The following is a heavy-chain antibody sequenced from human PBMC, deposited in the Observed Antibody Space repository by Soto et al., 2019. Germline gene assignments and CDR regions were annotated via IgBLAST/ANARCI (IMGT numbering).Heavy chain of an antibody. J-gene: IGHJ5*02. Sequence: PSETLSLTCAVYGGSFSGYYWNWIRQPPGKGLEWIGEINHSGSTNDNPSLKSRVTISVDTSKNQFSLKLSSVTAADTAVYYCARGEYYYGSGSSNWFDPWGQGTLVTVSS. CDR3: ARGEYYYGSGSSNWFDP. V-gene: IGHV4-34*01. D-gene: IGHD3-10*01. CDR1: GGSFSGYY. CDR2: INHSGST.